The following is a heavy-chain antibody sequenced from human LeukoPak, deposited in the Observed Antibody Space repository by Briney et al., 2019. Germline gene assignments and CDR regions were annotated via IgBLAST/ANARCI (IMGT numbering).Heavy chain of an antibody. D-gene: IGHD6-19*01. Sequence: ASVKVSCKASGYSFTGHYIHWVRQAPGQGLEWMGIISPSGGTTSYAQKFQGRVTMTRDTSTSTVYMELSSLRSDDTAVYYCARFAVHRRLAVAGQFGLDYWGQGTLVTVSS. CDR1: GYSFTGHY. CDR2: ISPSGGTT. V-gene: IGHV1-46*01. CDR3: ARFAVHRRLAVAGQFGLDY. J-gene: IGHJ4*02.